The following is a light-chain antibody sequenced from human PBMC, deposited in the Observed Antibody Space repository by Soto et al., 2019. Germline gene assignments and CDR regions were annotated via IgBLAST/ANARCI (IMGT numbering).Light chain of an antibody. V-gene: IGLV1-47*01. CDR1: NYNIKKNL. CDR2: KNN. J-gene: IGLJ1*01. CDR3: SSYEGSNNFV. Sequence: QSVLTQPPSASGTPGQTVTISCSGSNYNIKKNLAYWYQQLPGTAPKLLIYKNNHRPSGVPDRFSGSKSGNTASLTVSGLQTDDEADYYCSSYEGSNNFVFGTGTKLTVL.